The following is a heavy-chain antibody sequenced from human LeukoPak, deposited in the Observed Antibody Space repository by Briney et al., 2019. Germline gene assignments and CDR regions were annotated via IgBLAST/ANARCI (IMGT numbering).Heavy chain of an antibody. V-gene: IGHV3-43D*03. D-gene: IGHD3-22*01. J-gene: IGHJ2*01. CDR3: AKYNLPYYYDSSGYWYFDL. CDR1: GFTFDDYA. Sequence: GGSLRLSCAASGFTFDDYAMHWVRQAPGKGLECVSLISWDGGSTYYADSVKGRFTISRDNSKNSLYLQMNSLRAEDTALYYCAKYNLPYYYDSSGYWYFDLWGRGTLVTVSS. CDR2: ISWDGGST.